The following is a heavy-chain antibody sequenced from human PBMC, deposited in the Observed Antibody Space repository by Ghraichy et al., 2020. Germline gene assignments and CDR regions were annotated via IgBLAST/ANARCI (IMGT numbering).Heavy chain of an antibody. V-gene: IGHV4-31*03. Sequence: SETLSLTCTVSGGSISSGGYYWSWIRQHPGKGLEWIGYIYYSGSTYYNPSLKSRVTISVDTSKNQFSLKLSSVTAADTAVYYCARDGRRGVWGSFDYWGQGTLVTVSS. CDR2: IYYSGST. J-gene: IGHJ4*02. CDR1: GGSISSGGYY. D-gene: IGHD3-16*01. CDR3: ARDGRRGVWGSFDY.